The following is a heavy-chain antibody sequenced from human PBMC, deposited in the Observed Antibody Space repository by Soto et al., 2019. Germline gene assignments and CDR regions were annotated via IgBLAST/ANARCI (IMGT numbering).Heavy chain of an antibody. J-gene: IGHJ5*02. CDR2: IYYSGNT. Sequence: QVHLQESGPGLVKPSQPRSLTCTVSGGSFNSSNYSWSWIRQPPGKGLEWIGDIYYSGNTYYNPSLKSRVVISMDMSTDQFYLRLSSVTAADTAIYHGARVLYSYGDVDHWGQGALVTGSS. D-gene: IGHD5-18*01. CDR3: ARVLYSYGDVDH. V-gene: IGHV4-30-4*01. CDR1: GGSFNSSNYS.